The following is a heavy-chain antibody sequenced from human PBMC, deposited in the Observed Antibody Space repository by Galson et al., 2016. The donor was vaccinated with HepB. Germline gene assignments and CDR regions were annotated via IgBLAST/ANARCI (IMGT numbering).Heavy chain of an antibody. V-gene: IGHV3-23*01. Sequence: SLRLSCAASGFTFSSYAMSWVRQAPGKGLEWVSDISGSGGRTYYGDSVKGRFTFSRDNSKNTLFLQMNSLRAEDTAVYYCARRKGDFWSGSYYYVMDVWGQGTTVIVSS. J-gene: IGHJ6*02. CDR3: ARRKGDFWSGSYYYVMDV. CDR1: GFTFSSYA. D-gene: IGHD3-3*01. CDR2: ISGSGGRT.